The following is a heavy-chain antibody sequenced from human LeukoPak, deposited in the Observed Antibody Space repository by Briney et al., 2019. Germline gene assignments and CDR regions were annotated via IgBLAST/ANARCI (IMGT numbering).Heavy chain of an antibody. CDR3: AREGVGNDAFDI. D-gene: IGHD1-26*01. CDR2: IFYTGST. V-gene: IGHV4-59*12. CDR1: GGSISSYY. J-gene: IGHJ3*02. Sequence: SETLSLTCTVSGGSISSYYWTWIRQPPGKGLEWIGYIFYTGSTNYNPSLKSRVTISVDTSKNQFSLKLSSVTAADTAVYYCAREGVGNDAFDIWGQGTMVTVSS.